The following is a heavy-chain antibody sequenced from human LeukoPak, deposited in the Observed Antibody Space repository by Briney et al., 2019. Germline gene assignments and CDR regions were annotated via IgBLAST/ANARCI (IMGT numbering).Heavy chain of an antibody. CDR2: ISYDGSNK. D-gene: IGHD6-19*01. CDR3: AKAYSRYSSGWYFGDY. Sequence: GRSLRLSCAASGFTFSSYGMHWVRQAPGKGLEWVAVISYDGSNKYYADSVKGRFTISRDNSKNTLYLQVNSLRAEDTAVYYCAKAYSRYSSGWYFGDYWGQGTLVTVSS. V-gene: IGHV3-30*18. J-gene: IGHJ4*02. CDR1: GFTFSSYG.